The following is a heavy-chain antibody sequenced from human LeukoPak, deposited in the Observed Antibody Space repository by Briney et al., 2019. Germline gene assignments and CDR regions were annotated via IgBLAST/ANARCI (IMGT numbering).Heavy chain of an antibody. J-gene: IGHJ5*02. V-gene: IGHV3-21*01. D-gene: IGHD5-24*01. CDR1: GFTFSSYS. CDR2: ISSSSSYI. CDR3: ASTVGWLQFGLAIYH. Sequence: GGSLRLSCAASGFTFSSYSMNWVRQAPGKGLEWVSSISSSSSYIYYADSVKGRFTISRDNAKNSLYLQMNSLRAEDTAVYYCASTVGWLQFGLAIYHWGQGTLVTVSS.